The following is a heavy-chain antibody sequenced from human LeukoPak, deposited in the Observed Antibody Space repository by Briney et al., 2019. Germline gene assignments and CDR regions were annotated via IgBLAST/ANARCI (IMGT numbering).Heavy chain of an antibody. J-gene: IGHJ4*02. CDR1: GGSFSGYY. D-gene: IGHD3-10*01. CDR3: ARGLIWRSPDY. CDR2: INHSGST. Sequence: SETLSLTCAVYGGSFSGYYWSWIRQPPGKGLEWIGEINHSGSTNYNPSLKSRVTISVDTSKNQFSLKLSSVTAADTAVYYCARGLIWRSPDYWGQGTLVTVSS. V-gene: IGHV4-34*01.